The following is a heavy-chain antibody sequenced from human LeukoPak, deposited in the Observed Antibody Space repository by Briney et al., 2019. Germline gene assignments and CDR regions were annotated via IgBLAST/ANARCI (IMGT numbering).Heavy chain of an antibody. Sequence: GGSLRLSCAASGFTFSSYSMNWVRQAPGKGLEWVSYISSSSSTIYYADSVKGRFTISRDNAKNSLYLQMNSLRAEDTAVYYCARNGGGYYLYYFDYWGQGTLVTVSS. V-gene: IGHV3-48*01. CDR3: ARNGGGYYLYYFDY. CDR2: ISSSSSTI. J-gene: IGHJ4*02. D-gene: IGHD3-22*01. CDR1: GFTFSSYS.